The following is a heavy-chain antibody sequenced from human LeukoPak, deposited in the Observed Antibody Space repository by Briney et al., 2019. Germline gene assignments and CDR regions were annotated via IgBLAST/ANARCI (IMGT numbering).Heavy chain of an antibody. Sequence: KPSETLSLTCTVSGGSISSYYWSWIRQPPGKGLEWIGYMYYSGNTNYNASLKSRVTISVDTSKNQFSLNLRFVTAADTAVYYCARLRDYYYNYAMDVWGQGTTVTVSS. CDR3: ARLRDYYYNYAMDV. J-gene: IGHJ6*02. CDR2: MYYSGNT. D-gene: IGHD3-10*01. V-gene: IGHV4-59*08. CDR1: GGSISSYY.